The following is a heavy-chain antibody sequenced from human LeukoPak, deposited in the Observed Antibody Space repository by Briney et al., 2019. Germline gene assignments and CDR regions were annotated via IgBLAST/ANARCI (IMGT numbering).Heavy chain of an antibody. Sequence: AGGSLRLSCAASGFTFSNAWMSWVRQAPGKGLEWAGRIKSKTDGGTTDYAAPVKGRFTISRDDSKNTLYLQMNSLKTEDTAVYYCTTQSGPFDYWGQGTLVTVSS. CDR1: GFTFSNAW. CDR3: TTQSGPFDY. CDR2: IKSKTDGGTT. D-gene: IGHD6-25*01. V-gene: IGHV3-15*01. J-gene: IGHJ4*02.